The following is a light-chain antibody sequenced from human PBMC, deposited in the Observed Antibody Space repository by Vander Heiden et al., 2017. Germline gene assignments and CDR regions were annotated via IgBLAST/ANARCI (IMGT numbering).Light chain of an antibody. V-gene: IGKV1-39*01. CDR1: QSISSY. Sequence: IHMTKSPSSLSASVGDRITITCLPCQSISSYLKWYQQKPGKAPKLLIYAASSLQRGVPSRFSGSGSGTDFTLTISRLQPEDSATYYCQQSYSTPQTFGQGTKVEIK. CDR3: QQSYSTPQT. J-gene: IGKJ1*01. CDR2: AAS.